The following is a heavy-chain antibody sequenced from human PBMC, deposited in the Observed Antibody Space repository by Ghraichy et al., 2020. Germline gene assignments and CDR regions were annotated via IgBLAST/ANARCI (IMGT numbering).Heavy chain of an antibody. V-gene: IGHV4-38-2*02. Sequence: SETLSLTCAVSGYSISSGYYWGWIRQPPGKGLEWIGSIYHSGSTYYNPSLKCRVTISVDTSKNQFSLKVSFVTAADTAMYYCARDFSGYSSGWYDYWGQGTLVTVS. CDR1: GYSISSGYY. CDR3: ARDFSGYSSGWYDY. CDR2: IYHSGST. D-gene: IGHD6-19*01. J-gene: IGHJ4*02.